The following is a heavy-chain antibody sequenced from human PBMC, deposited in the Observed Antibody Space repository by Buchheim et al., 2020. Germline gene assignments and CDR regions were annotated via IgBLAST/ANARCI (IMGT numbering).Heavy chain of an antibody. Sequence: QQQLQESGPGLVKPSETLSLTCTVSGGSISNSDSYYWGWIRQPPGKGLEWIGSIYYGGSTYYNPSLKSRVPISVDTSKNQFSLKLSSVTAADTAVYYCARQITMVRGLTVNDYYYMDVWGKGTT. J-gene: IGHJ6*03. V-gene: IGHV4-39*01. CDR3: ARQITMVRGLTVNDYYYMDV. CDR1: GGSISNSDSYY. D-gene: IGHD3-10*01. CDR2: IYYGGST.